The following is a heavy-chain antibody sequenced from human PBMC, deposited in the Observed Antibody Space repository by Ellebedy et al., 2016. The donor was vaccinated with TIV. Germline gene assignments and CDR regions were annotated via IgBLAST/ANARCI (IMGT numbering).Heavy chain of an antibody. Sequence: GESLKISCAVSGFTFSDHYMNWVRQAPGKGLEWVGFIRSKAYGGTTEYAASVRGRFTISRDDSKNSLYLQITGLRVDDTAVYFCAKPPLGYSSGPSPSFDSWGRGTLVTVSS. CDR3: AKPPLGYSSGPSPSFDS. CDR2: IRSKAYGGTT. CDR1: GFTFSDHY. J-gene: IGHJ4*02. D-gene: IGHD3-22*01. V-gene: IGHV3-71*01.